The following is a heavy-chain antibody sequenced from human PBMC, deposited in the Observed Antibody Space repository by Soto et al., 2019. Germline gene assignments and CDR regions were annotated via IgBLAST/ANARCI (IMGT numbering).Heavy chain of an antibody. CDR1: GFTFSSYA. J-gene: IGHJ4*02. D-gene: IGHD1-26*01. CDR3: ARDYRDGSSFDY. Sequence: QVQLVESGGGVVQPGRSLRLSCAASGFTFSSYAMHWVRQAPGKGLEWVAVISYDGSNKYYADSVKGRFTISRDNSKNTLYLQMNNLRAEDTAVYYCARDYRDGSSFDYWGQGTLVTVSS. V-gene: IGHV3-30-3*01. CDR2: ISYDGSNK.